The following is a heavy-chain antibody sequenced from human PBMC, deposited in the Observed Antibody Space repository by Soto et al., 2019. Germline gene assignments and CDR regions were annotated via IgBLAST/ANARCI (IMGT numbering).Heavy chain of an antibody. CDR1: GYTLTELS. CDR2: FDPEDGET. D-gene: IGHD3-3*01. J-gene: IGHJ6*02. Sequence: ASVKVSCKVSGYTLTELSMHWVRQAPGKGLEWMGGFDPEDGETIYAQKFQGRVTMTEDTSTDIAYMELSSLRSEDTAVYYCATETIFGVVTPIPYYYYGMDVWGQGTTVTVSS. V-gene: IGHV1-24*01. CDR3: ATETIFGVVTPIPYYYYGMDV.